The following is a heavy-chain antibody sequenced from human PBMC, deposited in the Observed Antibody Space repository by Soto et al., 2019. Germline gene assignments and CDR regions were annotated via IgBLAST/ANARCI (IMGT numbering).Heavy chain of an antibody. D-gene: IGHD3-10*01. CDR2: MNEYGSER. CDR3: AGATGADKEDY. V-gene: IGHV3-7*04. Sequence: EVQLVESGGGLVQPGGSLRLSCSASGFIFSSYWMSWLRQAPGKGLEWVASMNEYGSERYYVDSVKGRFTISRDNAKNSLYLQMNGLRAGDTAGYYCAGATGADKEDYWGQGTLVTVSS. J-gene: IGHJ4*02. CDR1: GFIFSSYW.